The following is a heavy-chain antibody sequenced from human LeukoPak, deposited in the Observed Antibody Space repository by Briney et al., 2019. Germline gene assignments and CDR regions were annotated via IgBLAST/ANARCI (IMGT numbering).Heavy chain of an antibody. CDR1: GATFSSCG. J-gene: IGHJ4*02. D-gene: IGHD2-15*01. CDR2: IIPILGIA. CDR3: ARDRVVVAATGFDY. Sequence: GASVTVSCKGSGATFSSCGISWVRQGRGQGLGWMGRIIPILGIANSAQKFQGSVTITADKSTRTPYMELSSLRSEDTPVYYCARDRVVVAATGFDYWGQGTLVTVSS. V-gene: IGHV1-69*04.